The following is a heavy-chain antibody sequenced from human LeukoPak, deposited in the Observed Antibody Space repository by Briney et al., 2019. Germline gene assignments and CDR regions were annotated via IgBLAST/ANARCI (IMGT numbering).Heavy chain of an antibody. CDR1: GFTFSRHW. J-gene: IGHJ4*02. CDR3: VRETVSVTTDFDY. D-gene: IGHD5-18*01. V-gene: IGHV3-7*01. CDR2: IKEDGSEQ. Sequence: GGSLRLSCAASGFTFSRHWMTWVRQAPGKGLEWVANIKEDGSEQYYVDSIKGRFTISRDNAKNSLYLQMSSLRAEDTAIYYCVRETVSVTTDFDYWGQGTLVIVSS.